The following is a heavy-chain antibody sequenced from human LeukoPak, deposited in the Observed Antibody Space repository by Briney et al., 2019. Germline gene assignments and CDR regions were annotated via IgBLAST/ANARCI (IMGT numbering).Heavy chain of an antibody. CDR2: IYYSGST. CDR3: ATDTVVGSFDY. J-gene: IGHJ4*02. D-gene: IGHD4-23*01. Sequence: SETLSLTCTVSGGSISSGGYYWSWIRQHPGKGLEWIGYIYYSGSTYYNPSLKSRVTISVDTSKNQFSLKLSSATAADTAVYYCATDTVVGSFDYWGQGTLVTVSS. V-gene: IGHV4-31*03. CDR1: GGSISSGGYY.